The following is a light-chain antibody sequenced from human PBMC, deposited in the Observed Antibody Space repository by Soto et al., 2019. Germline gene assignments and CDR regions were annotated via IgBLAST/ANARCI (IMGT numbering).Light chain of an antibody. V-gene: IGLV2-14*01. CDR1: SSDVGGYND. CDR3: SSYTSSSIDYV. Sequence: QSALTQPASVSGSPGQSITISCTGTSSDVGGYNDVSWYQQHPGKAPKLLIYEVRNRPSGVSNRFSGSKSGNTASLTISGLQDEDESDYYCSSYTSSSIDYVFGTGTKLTVL. CDR2: EVR. J-gene: IGLJ1*01.